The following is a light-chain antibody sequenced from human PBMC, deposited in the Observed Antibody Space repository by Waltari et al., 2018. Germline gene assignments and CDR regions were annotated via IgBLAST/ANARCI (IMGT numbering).Light chain of an antibody. CDR3: SSYAGYSAVV. CDR1: SSDVGGYNY. CDR2: DVS. V-gene: IGLV2-14*03. Sequence: QSALTQPASVSGSPGQSITISCTGTSSDVGGYNYVSWYQHHPGKAPKLIIYDVSRLPSGCSNRCSGSKSGNTASLTISGLQAEDDADYYCSSYAGYSAVVFGGGTKVTVL. J-gene: IGLJ2*01.